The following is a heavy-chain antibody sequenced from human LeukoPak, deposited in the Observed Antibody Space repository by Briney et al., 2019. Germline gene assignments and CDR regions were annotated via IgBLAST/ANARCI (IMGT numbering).Heavy chain of an antibody. CDR2: MNPNSGNT. CDR3: ARGISGSSWSLGYYYYYMDV. J-gene: IGHJ6*03. CDR1: GYTFTSCD. D-gene: IGHD6-13*01. V-gene: IGHV1-8*01. Sequence: GASVKVSCKASGYTFTSCDINWVRQATGQGLEWMGWMNPNSGNTGYAQKFQGRVTVTRNTSISTAYMELSSLRSEDTAVYYCARGISGSSWSLGYYYYYMDVWGKGTTVTVSS.